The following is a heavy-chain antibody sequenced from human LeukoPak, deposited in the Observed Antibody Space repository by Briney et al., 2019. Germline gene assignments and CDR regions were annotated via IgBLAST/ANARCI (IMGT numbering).Heavy chain of an antibody. CDR2: ISGSGGST. V-gene: IGHV3-23*01. CDR3: ARTRRPYGPHYYFDY. J-gene: IGHJ4*02. D-gene: IGHD4-17*01. Sequence: GGSLRLSCAASGFTFSSYAMSWVRQAPGKGLEWVSAISGSGGSTYYADSVKGRFTISRDNSKNTLYLQMNSLRAEDTAVYYCARTRRPYGPHYYFDYWGQGTLVTVSS. CDR1: GFTFSSYA.